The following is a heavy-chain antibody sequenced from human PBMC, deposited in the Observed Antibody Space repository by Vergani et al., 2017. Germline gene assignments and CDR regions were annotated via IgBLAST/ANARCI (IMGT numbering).Heavy chain of an antibody. V-gene: IGHV3-21*01. Sequence: EVQLVESGGGLVKPGGSLTLSCAASGFSFNLYSMNWVRQAPGKGLEWVSSIGFSSTYIFYADSVRGRFTISRDNARNSLYLRMSNLRAEDTAVYYCARGREGRYAHYFDYWGQGNLVTGSS. CDR1: GFSFNLYS. J-gene: IGHJ4*02. D-gene: IGHD3-16*01. CDR3: ARGREGRYAHYFDY. CDR2: IGFSSTYI.